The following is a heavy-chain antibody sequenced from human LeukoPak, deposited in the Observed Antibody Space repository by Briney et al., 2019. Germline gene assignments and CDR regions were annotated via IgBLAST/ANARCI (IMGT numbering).Heavy chain of an antibody. V-gene: IGHV3-30*02. CDR2: IRYDGSNK. Sequence: GGSLRLSCAASGFTFSSYGMHWVRQAPGKGLEWVAFIRYDGSNKYYADSVKGRFTISRDNSKNTLYLQMNSLRAEDTAVYYCARDRGGYYGSLDYWGQGTLVTVSS. J-gene: IGHJ4*02. CDR1: GFTFSSYG. D-gene: IGHD3-10*01. CDR3: ARDRGGYYGSLDY.